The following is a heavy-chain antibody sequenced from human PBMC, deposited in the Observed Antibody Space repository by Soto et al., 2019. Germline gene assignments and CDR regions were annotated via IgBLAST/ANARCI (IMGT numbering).Heavy chain of an antibody. CDR1: GFTFSSYG. CDR2: IWYDGSNK. CDR3: ARDPSYLYGMDV. J-gene: IGHJ6*02. V-gene: IGHV3-33*01. D-gene: IGHD6-6*01. Sequence: QVQLVESGGGVVQPGRSLRLSCAASGFTFSSYGMHWVRQAPGKGLEWVAVIWYDGSNKYYADSVKGRFTISRDNSKNTLYLQMNSLRAEDTAVYYCARDPSYLYGMDVWGQGTTVTVSS.